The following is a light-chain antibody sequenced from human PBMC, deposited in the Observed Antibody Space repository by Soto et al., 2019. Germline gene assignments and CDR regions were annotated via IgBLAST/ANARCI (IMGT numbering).Light chain of an antibody. CDR1: QTVHID. CDR2: GVS. Sequence: ETMMTQSPASLSVSPGETATLSCRSSQTVHIDLAWYQQKPGQAPTLLIYGVSARAPGVPARFTGAGSGTEFTLTIRDLQSADFAVYYCQQYATWPRTFGQGT. V-gene: IGKV3-15*01. J-gene: IGKJ2*01. CDR3: QQYATWPRT.